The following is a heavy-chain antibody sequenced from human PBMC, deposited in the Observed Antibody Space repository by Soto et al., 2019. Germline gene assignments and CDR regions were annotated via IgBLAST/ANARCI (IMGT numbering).Heavy chain of an antibody. Sequence: GASVKVSCKASGYTFTTHAIHWVRQAPGQRLEWMGWINAGNGNTKYSQKFQGRVTITRDTSASIAYMELSSLRSEDTALYYCARQQLNWFDPWGQGTLVTVSS. V-gene: IGHV1-3*01. CDR2: INAGNGNT. J-gene: IGHJ5*02. D-gene: IGHD1-1*01. CDR1: GYTFTTHA. CDR3: ARQQLNWFDP.